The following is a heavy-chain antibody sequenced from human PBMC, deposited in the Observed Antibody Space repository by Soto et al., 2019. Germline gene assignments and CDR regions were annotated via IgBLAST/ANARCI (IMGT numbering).Heavy chain of an antibody. D-gene: IGHD6-19*01. J-gene: IGHJ4*02. CDR3: TKDLNEYSSGWGDY. CDR2: IKSDGSIT. Sequence: EVQLVESGGGLVQPGGSLRLSCAASGFTFSTYWMHWVRQAPGKGLVWVSRIKSDGSITSYADSVKGRFIISRDNAKSTLYLQMNSLRADDTAVYYCTKDLNEYSSGWGDYWGQGILVTVSS. CDR1: GFTFSTYW. V-gene: IGHV3-74*01.